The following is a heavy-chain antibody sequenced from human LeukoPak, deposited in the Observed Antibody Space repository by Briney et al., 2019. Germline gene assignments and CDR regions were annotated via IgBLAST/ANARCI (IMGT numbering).Heavy chain of an antibody. D-gene: IGHD7-27*01. Sequence: GGSLRLFCAASGFTFSDYSVNWVRQAPGKGLEWISYISASSATIHYADSVKGRFSISRDNAKNSLYLQVNSLRAEDTAVYYCARDLNWGLDYWGQGTLVTVSS. CDR2: ISASSATI. CDR3: ARDLNWGLDY. J-gene: IGHJ4*02. V-gene: IGHV3-48*01. CDR1: GFTFSDYS.